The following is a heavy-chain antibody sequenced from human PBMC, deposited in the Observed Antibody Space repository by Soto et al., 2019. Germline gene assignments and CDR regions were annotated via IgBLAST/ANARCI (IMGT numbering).Heavy chain of an antibody. V-gene: IGHV1-24*01. CDR3: ATGLRFLEWLSSGGGMDV. Sequence: ASVKVSCEVSGYTLTELSMHWVRQAPGKGLEWMGGFDPEDGETIYAQKFQGRVTMTEDTSTDTAYMELSSLRSEDTAVYYCATGLRFLEWLSSGGGMDVWGQGTTVTVSS. CDR2: FDPEDGET. CDR1: GYTLTELS. J-gene: IGHJ6*02. D-gene: IGHD3-3*01.